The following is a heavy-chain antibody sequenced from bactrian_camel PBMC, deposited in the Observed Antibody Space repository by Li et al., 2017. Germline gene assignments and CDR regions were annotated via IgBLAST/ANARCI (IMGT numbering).Heavy chain of an antibody. J-gene: IGHJ4*01. V-gene: IGHV3S1*01. CDR2: IDTRLGNT. CDR3: ARRGGRLEYNY. Sequence: HVQLVESGGGTVQAGGSLRLSCVRSGWTYDRDCMGWFRQAPGKEREGVASIDTRLGNTYYSDSATGRFTISRDNAKNTLYLQLNSLKPDDTAIYFCARRGGRLEYNYWGQGTQVTVSS. CDR1: GWTYDRDC. D-gene: IGHD3*01.